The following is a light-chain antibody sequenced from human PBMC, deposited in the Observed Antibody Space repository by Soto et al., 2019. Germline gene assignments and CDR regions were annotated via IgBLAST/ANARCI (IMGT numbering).Light chain of an antibody. CDR3: QQYNSHSWP. CDR1: QSSSAW. CDR2: KAS. J-gene: IGKJ1*01. Sequence: IKMTNSLSTVSAYEGDRVAITCRASQSSSAWLAWYQQKPGKDPRLLIYKASTLEIGVPSRFSGSGSGTEFTLTISSLQPDDVATYYCQQYNSHSWPFGQGTMADI. V-gene: IGKV1-5*03.